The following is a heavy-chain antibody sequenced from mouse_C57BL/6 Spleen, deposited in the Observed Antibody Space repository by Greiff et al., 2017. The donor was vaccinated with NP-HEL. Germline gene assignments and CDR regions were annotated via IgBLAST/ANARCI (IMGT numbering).Heavy chain of an antibody. CDR3: ARDPNALDWYFDV. CDR2: INYDGSST. Sequence: EVQRVESEGGLVQPGSSMKLSCTASGFTFSDYYMAWVRQVPEKGLEWVANINYDGSSTYYLDSLKSRFIISRDNAKNILYLQMSSLKSEDTATYYCARDPNALDWYFDVWGTGTTVTVSS. V-gene: IGHV5-16*01. D-gene: IGHD4-1*01. J-gene: IGHJ1*03. CDR1: GFTFSDYY.